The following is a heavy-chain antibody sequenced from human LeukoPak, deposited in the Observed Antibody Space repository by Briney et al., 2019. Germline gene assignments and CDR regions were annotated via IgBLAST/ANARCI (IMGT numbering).Heavy chain of an antibody. D-gene: IGHD3-22*01. Sequence: GASVKVSCKASGFTFTSSAMQWVRQARGQRLEWIGWIVVGSDNTNYAQKFHGRVTITRDMSTSTAYMELSSLRSDDTAVYYCTADPYYDASGPPRWFDPWGQGTLVTVSS. CDR2: IVVGSDNT. V-gene: IGHV1-58*02. J-gene: IGHJ5*02. CDR1: GFTFTSSA. CDR3: TADPYYDASGPPRWFDP.